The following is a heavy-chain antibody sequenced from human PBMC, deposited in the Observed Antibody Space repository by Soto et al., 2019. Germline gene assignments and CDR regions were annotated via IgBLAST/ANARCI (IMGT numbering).Heavy chain of an antibody. CDR2: VIPILGTA. CDR1: GGSLRNSV. Sequence: QVQLVQSGAEVKKPGSSVKVSCTASGGSLRNSVISWVRQAPAQRLEWMGGVIPILGTANYAQKFQGRVTMTADAATRTAYMDLSSLSTDDTAVYYCARLGHPGHWGPGTLVIVSS. CDR3: ARLGHPGH. J-gene: IGHJ4*02. V-gene: IGHV1-69*01.